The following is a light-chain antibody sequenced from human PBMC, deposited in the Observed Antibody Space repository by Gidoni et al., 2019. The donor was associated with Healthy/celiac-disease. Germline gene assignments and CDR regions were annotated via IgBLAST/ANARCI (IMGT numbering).Light chain of an antibody. CDR2: DDS. Sequence: SYVLTQPPSVSLAPGQTARITCGGNNIGSKSVHWYQQKPGQAPVLVVYDDSDRPPGIPERFSGSNSGNTATLTISRVEAGDEADYYCQVWDSSSDHPFGGGTKLTVL. V-gene: IGLV3-21*02. CDR1: NIGSKS. J-gene: IGLJ2*01. CDR3: QVWDSSSDHP.